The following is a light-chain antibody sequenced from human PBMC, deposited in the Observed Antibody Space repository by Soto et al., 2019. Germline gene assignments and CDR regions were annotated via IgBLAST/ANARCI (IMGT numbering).Light chain of an antibody. CDR1: SSDVGAYKY. CDR3: SSFTSTNTVL. CDR2: DVT. V-gene: IGLV2-14*01. J-gene: IGLJ2*01. Sequence: QSALTQPASVSGSPGQSIAISCTGTSSDVGAYKYVSWYQQHPGKAPKPMIYDVTVRPSRISDRVSGSKSGNTASLTISGLQAEDEADYYCSSFTSTNTVLFGGGTKVTVL.